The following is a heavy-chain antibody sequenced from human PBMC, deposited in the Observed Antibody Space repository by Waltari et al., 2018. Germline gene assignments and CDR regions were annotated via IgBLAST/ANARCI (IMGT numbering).Heavy chain of an antibody. Sequence: QVQLQQWGAGLLKPSATLSLTCAVYGGSFSGYYWSWIRQPPGKGLEWIGEINHSGSTNYNPSLKSRVTISVDTSKNQFSLKLSSVTAADTAVYYCARGLWSLFDLWGRGTLVTVSS. CDR1: GGSFSGYY. CDR2: INHSGST. CDR3: ARGLWSLFDL. V-gene: IGHV4-34*01. J-gene: IGHJ2*01. D-gene: IGHD2-8*02.